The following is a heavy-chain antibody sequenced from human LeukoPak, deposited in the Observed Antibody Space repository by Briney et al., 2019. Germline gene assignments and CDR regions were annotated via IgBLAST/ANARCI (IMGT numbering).Heavy chain of an antibody. D-gene: IGHD3-16*02. V-gene: IGHV3-21*01. Sequence: GGSLRLSCAASGFTFSSYSMNWVRQAPGKGLEWVSSICASTSYIYYADSVTGRFAISRDNAKNSMNMQMNSLRAVDTAVYYCARGSDFVWGSYRPYFDYWGQGTLVTVSS. CDR3: ARGSDFVWGSYRPYFDY. CDR2: ICASTSYI. CDR1: GFTFSSYS. J-gene: IGHJ4*02.